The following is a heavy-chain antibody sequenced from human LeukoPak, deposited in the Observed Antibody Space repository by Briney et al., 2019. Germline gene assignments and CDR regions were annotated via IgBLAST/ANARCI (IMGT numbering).Heavy chain of an antibody. D-gene: IGHD3-10*01. J-gene: IGHJ6*02. V-gene: IGHV1-2*02. Sequence: ASVKVSCKASGYTFTGYYMHWVRQAPGQGLEGMGWINPNSGGTNYAQKFQGRVTMTRDTSISTAYMELSRLRSDDTAVYYCARDQAMVRGSLSGMDVWGQGTTVTVSS. CDR3: ARDQAMVRGSLSGMDV. CDR1: GYTFTGYY. CDR2: INPNSGGT.